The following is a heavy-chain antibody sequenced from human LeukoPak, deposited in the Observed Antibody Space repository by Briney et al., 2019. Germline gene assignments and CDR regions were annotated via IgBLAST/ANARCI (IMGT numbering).Heavy chain of an antibody. CDR1: GFTFSSYW. V-gene: IGHV3-53*01. J-gene: IGHJ4*02. CDR2: MYSGGTT. D-gene: IGHD5-18*01. CDR3: ARELGTGMVYFDC. Sequence: GGSLRLSCAASGFTFSSYWMTWVRQAPGKGLEWVSVMYSGGTTYYADSVKGRFTISRDNSKNTLYLQMSSLRAEDTAVYYCARELGTGMVYFDCWGQGTLVTVSS.